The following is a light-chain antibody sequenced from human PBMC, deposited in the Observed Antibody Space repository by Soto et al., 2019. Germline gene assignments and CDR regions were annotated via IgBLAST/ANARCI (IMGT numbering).Light chain of an antibody. Sequence: AIRMTQSPSSLSASTGDRVTITCRASQGISSYLAWYQQKPGKAPKLLIYAASTLQSGVPSKFSGSGSGTDFTLTISCLQSEDFATYYCQQYYSYPRTCGQGTKLEIK. CDR3: QQYYSYPRT. V-gene: IGKV1-8*01. CDR2: AAS. CDR1: QGISSY. J-gene: IGKJ2*01.